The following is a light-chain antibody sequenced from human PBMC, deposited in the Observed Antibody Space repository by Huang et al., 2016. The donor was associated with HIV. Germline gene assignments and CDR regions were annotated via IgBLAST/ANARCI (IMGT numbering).Light chain of an antibody. J-gene: IGKJ2*01. CDR1: QSLGTF. CDR2: DTS. CDR3: QQRSNWPLYT. Sequence: EIVLTQSPGTLSLSPGDRANLSCRASQSLGTFLVWYQQKPGQAPRLLIYDTSNRSTGIPARFGGSGSGTDFTLTISSLEPDDFAVYYCQQRSNWPLYTFGQGTKLEIK. V-gene: IGKV3-11*01.